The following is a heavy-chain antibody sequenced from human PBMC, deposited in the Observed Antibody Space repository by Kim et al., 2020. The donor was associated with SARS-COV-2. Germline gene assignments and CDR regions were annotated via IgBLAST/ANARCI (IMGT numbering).Heavy chain of an antibody. V-gene: IGHV3-48*02. CDR3: VGGSGGLFDFDY. J-gene: IGHJ4*02. Sequence: YYADSLKCRFIVSRDDDTNSLFLQMHSLRDEDTALYYCVGGSGGLFDFDYWGQGTLVTVSS. D-gene: IGHD2-15*01.